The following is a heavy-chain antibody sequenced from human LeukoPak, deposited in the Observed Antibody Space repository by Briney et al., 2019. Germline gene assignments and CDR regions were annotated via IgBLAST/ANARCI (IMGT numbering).Heavy chain of an antibody. CDR1: GGSISSGNYY. Sequence: SETLSLTCTVSGGSISSGNYYYSWIRQPAGKGLEWLGRIYTSGTTDYNPSLKSRVTISVDTSKNQFSLKLNSVTAADTALYFCARLCLGGTYYSWFDPWGQGTLVTVSS. V-gene: IGHV4-61*02. J-gene: IGHJ5*02. D-gene: IGHD1-26*01. CDR3: ARLCLGGTYYSWFDP. CDR2: IYTSGTT.